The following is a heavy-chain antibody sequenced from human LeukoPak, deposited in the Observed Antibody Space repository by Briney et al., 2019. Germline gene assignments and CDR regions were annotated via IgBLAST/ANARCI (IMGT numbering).Heavy chain of an antibody. V-gene: IGHV3-48*03. CDR2: ISSSGSTI. CDR1: GFTFSSYE. J-gene: IGHJ4*02. CDR3: ARAVPGFDS. Sequence: GGSLRLSCAASGFTFSSYEMNWVRQAPGKGLEWVSYISSSGSTIYYADSVTGRFTISIDNAKNSLYLQMTSLTAEDTALSSCARAVPGFDSWGQGTLVTVSS.